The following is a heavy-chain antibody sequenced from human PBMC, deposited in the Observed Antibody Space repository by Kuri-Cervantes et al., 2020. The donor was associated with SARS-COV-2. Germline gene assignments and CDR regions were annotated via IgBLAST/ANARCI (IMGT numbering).Heavy chain of an antibody. Sequence: SETLSLTCSVSGGSISSRSYYWGWIRQPPGKGQEWIGSIYYSGSTNYNPSLKSRVTISVDTSKNQFSLKLSSVTAAGTAVYYCARGRDKRYSSGSYYYYGMDVWSQGTTVTVSS. CDR1: GGSISSRSYY. J-gene: IGHJ6*02. D-gene: IGHD6-19*01. CDR3: ARGRDKRYSSGSYYYYGMDV. V-gene: IGHV4-39*07. CDR2: IYYSGST.